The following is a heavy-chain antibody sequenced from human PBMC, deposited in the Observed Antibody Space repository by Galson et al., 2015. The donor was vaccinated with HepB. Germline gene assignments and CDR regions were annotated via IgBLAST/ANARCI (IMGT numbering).Heavy chain of an antibody. CDR2: ISSSGSTI. D-gene: IGHD3-9*01. V-gene: IGHV3-48*03. Sequence: SLRLSCAASGFTFSSYEMNWVRQAPGKGLEWVSYISSSGSTIYYADSVKGRFTISRDNAKNSLYLQMNSLRAEDTAVHYCARHAITIDFDIWGQGTMVTVSS. J-gene: IGHJ3*02. CDR1: GFTFSSYE. CDR3: ARHAITIDFDI.